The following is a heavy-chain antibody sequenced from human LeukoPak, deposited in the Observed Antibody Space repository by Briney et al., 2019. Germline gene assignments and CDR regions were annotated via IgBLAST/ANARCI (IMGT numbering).Heavy chain of an antibody. D-gene: IGHD3-22*01. V-gene: IGHV3-53*01. CDR2: IYRGGET. Sequence: PGGSLRLSCAASGVTVSSNFMSWVRQAPGKGLEWVSVIYRGGETYYADSVKGRFTISRDNSKNTLYLQMTRLRVEDTAVYYCAREYDSGYYFDYWGQGTLVTVSS. J-gene: IGHJ4*02. CDR1: GVTVSSNF. CDR3: AREYDSGYYFDY.